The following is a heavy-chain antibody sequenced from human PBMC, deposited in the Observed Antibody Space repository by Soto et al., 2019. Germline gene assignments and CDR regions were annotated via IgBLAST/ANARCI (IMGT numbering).Heavy chain of an antibody. CDR2: VWYDGTNK. V-gene: IGHV3-33*01. CDR1: GFRFSSYG. Sequence: LXXSFAPSGFRFSSYGMHWVRQAPGKGLEWVAVVWYDGTNKLYADSVKGRFTISRDNSKNTLYLQMNSLRVEDTAIYYCARTPGLDAFDIWGQGTEVTV. J-gene: IGHJ3*02. D-gene: IGHD3-10*01. CDR3: ARTPGLDAFDI.